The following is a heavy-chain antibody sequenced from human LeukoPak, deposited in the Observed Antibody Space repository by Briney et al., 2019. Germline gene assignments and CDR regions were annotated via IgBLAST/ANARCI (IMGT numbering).Heavy chain of an antibody. CDR2: IGTAGDT. V-gene: IGHV3-13*01. CDR3: ARVTVAVAGTGFGY. D-gene: IGHD6-19*01. J-gene: IGHJ4*02. Sequence: GGSLRLSCAASGFTFSNYDMHWVRQLTGKGLEWVSAIGTAGDTYYPDSVKGRFTISRENAKNSLYLQMNSLRVGDTAVYYCARVTVAVAGTGFGYWGQGTLVTVSS. CDR1: GFTFSNYD.